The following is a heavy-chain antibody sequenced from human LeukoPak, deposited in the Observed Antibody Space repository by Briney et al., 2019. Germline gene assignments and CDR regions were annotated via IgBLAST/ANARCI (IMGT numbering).Heavy chain of an antibody. CDR3: ARLASYITMVRGVPHYFDY. D-gene: IGHD3-10*01. CDR2: IIPIFGTA. CDR1: GGTFSSYA. Sequence: SVKVSCTASGGTFSSYAISWVRQAPGQGLEWMGGIIPIFGTANYAQKFQGRVTITADESTSTAYMELSSLRSEDTAVYYCARLASYITMVRGVPHYFDYWGQGTLVTVSS. J-gene: IGHJ4*02. V-gene: IGHV1-69*13.